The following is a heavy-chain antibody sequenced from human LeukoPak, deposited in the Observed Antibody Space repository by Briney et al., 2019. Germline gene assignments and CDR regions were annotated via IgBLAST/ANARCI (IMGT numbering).Heavy chain of an antibody. CDR1: GFTFSSYG. J-gene: IGHJ4*02. CDR2: ISYDGSNK. D-gene: IGHD3-22*01. CDR3: AKDGVGDYDSGGFVDY. Sequence: GRSLRLSCAASGFTFSSYGMHWVRQAPGKGLEWVAVISYDGSNKYYADSVKGRFTISRDNSKNTLYLQMNSLRAEDTAVYYCAKDGVGDYDSGGFVDYWGQGTLVTVSS. V-gene: IGHV3-30*18.